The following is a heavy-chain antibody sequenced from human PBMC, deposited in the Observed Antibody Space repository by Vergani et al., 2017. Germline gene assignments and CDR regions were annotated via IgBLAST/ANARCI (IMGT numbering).Heavy chain of an antibody. CDR3: ARFKGALAARRWFDP. D-gene: IGHD6-6*01. CDR2: INHSGST. Sequence: QVQLQQWGAGLLKPSETLSLTCAVYGGSFSGYYWSWIRQPPGKGLEWIGEINHSGSTNYNPSLKSRVTISVDTSKNQFSLKLSSVTAADTAVYYWARFKGALAARRWFDPWGQGTLVTVSS. CDR1: GGSFSGYY. J-gene: IGHJ5*02. V-gene: IGHV4-34*01.